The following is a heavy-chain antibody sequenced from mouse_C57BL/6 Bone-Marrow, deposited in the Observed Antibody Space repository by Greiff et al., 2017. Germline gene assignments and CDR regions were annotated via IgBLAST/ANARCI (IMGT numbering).Heavy chain of an antibody. CDR1: GYTFTSYW. V-gene: IGHV1-50*01. Sequence: QVQLQQPGAELVKPGASVKLSCKASGYTFTSYWMQWVKQRPGQGLEWIGEIDPSDSYTNYNQKFKGKATLTVDTSSSPAYMQLSSLTSEDSAVYYCARDYGNRAYWGQGTLVTVSA. D-gene: IGHD2-1*01. CDR2: IDPSDSYT. J-gene: IGHJ3*01. CDR3: ARDYGNRAY.